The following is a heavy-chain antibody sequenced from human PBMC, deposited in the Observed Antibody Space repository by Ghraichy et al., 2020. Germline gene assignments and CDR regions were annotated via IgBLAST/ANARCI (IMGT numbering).Heavy chain of an antibody. CDR3: ARGVDDPRRYDPFLFDL. D-gene: IGHD6-6*01. CDR2: VHDRGVT. CDR1: GDSMRIYH. J-gene: IGHJ4*02. Sequence: SQTLSLTCTVSGDSMRIYHWSWIRQPPGGGLEWIGHVHDRGVTNYRSSLTSRLTISLDTSRNQFSLRLRYVTAADTAVYYCARGVDDPRRYDPFLFDLWGQGTLVTVSS. V-gene: IGHV4-59*01.